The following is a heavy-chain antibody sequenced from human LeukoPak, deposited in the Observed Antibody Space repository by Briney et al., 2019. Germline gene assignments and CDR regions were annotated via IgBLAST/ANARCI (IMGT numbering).Heavy chain of an antibody. CDR2: IIPIFGTA. CDR3: ARELAHNWFDP. J-gene: IGHJ5*02. Sequence: SVTVSCKASGGTFISYAISWVRQATGQGLEWMGGIIPIFGTANYAQKFQGRVTITTDESTSTAYMELSSLRSEDTAVYYCARELAHNWFDPWGQGTLVTVSS. D-gene: IGHD6-13*01. V-gene: IGHV1-69*05. CDR1: GGTFISYA.